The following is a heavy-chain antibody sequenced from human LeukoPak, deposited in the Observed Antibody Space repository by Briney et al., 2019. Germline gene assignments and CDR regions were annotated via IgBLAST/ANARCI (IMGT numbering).Heavy chain of an antibody. V-gene: IGHV4-59*01. CDR2: FYYSGST. J-gene: IGHJ4*02. CDR3: ARQGGYSSSPDF. CDR1: GGSISSYY. D-gene: IGHD6-13*01. Sequence: SETLSLTCTVSGGSISSYYWSWIRQPPGKGLEWIGYFYYSGSTNYNPSLKSRVTISVDTSKNQFSLKLSSVTAADTAVYYCARQGGYSSSPDFWGQGTLVTISS.